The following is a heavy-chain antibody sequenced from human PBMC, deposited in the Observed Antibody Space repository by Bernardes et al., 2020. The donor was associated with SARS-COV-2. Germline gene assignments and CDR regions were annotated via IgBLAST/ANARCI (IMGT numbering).Heavy chain of an antibody. CDR3: AKGGPAGTIFGVVIIEDGFDI. Sequence: GRSLRLSCAASGFTFSSYAMSWVRQAPGKGLEWVSAISGSGGSTYYADSVKGRFTISRDNSKNTLYLQMNSLRAEDTAVYYCAKGGPAGTIFGVVIIEDGFDIWGQGTMVTVSS. V-gene: IGHV3-23*01. CDR2: ISGSGGST. CDR1: GFTFSSYA. D-gene: IGHD3-3*01. J-gene: IGHJ3*02.